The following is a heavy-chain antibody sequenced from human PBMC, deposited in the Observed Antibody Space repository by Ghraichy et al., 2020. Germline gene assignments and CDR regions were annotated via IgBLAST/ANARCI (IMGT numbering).Heavy chain of an antibody. Sequence: ASVKVSCKASGYTFTSYTIHWVRQAPGQRLEWMGWISTGNGNTKYSQKFQGRVTITRDTSASTAYMELGSLRSEDTAVYYCARVSVVPTAKSDYWGQGTPVTVSS. J-gene: IGHJ4*02. CDR1: GYTFTSYT. CDR3: ARVSVVPTAKSDY. CDR2: ISTGNGNT. V-gene: IGHV1-3*04. D-gene: IGHD2-2*01.